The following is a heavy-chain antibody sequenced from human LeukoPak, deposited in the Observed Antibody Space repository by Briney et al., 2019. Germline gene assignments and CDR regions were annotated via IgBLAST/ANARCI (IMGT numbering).Heavy chain of an antibody. J-gene: IGHJ5*02. V-gene: IGHV3-33*01. CDR1: GFTFSSYG. D-gene: IGHD4-17*01. CDR2: IFYDGSHN. Sequence: GGSLRLSCAASGFTFSSYGMHWVRQAPGKGLESVALIFYDGSHNYYADSVKGRFTISRDNSKNTLYLQMNSLRAEDTAVYYCAGGTYALDLWGQETLVTVSS. CDR3: AGGTYALDL.